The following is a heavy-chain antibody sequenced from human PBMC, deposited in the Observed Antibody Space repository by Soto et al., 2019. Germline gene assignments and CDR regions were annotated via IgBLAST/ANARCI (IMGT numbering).Heavy chain of an antibody. CDR2: INAGNGNT. V-gene: IGHV1-3*01. Sequence: QVQLVQSGAEVKKPGASVKVSCKASGYTFTSYAMHWVRQAPGQRLEWMGWINAGNGNTKYSQKFQGRVTITRDTSASTAYMEVSRLRSEDTAVYYCARGDYYVIHDYWGQGTLVTVSS. CDR1: GYTFTSYA. CDR3: ARGDYYVIHDY. D-gene: IGHD3-10*02. J-gene: IGHJ4*02.